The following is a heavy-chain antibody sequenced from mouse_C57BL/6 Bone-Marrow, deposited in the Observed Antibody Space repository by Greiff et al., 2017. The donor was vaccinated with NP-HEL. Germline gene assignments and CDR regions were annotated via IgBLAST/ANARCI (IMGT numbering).Heavy chain of an antibody. J-gene: IGHJ1*03. Sequence: QVQLQQPGAELVKPGASVKLSCKASGYTFTSYWMHWVKQRPGRGLEWIGRIDPNSGGTKYNEKFKSKATLTVDKPSSTAYMQLSSLTSEDSAVYYCARWKVCGTPYGCFDVWGKGTTVTVSS. D-gene: IGHD1-1*01. CDR2: IDPNSGGT. CDR3: ARWKVCGTPYGCFDV. V-gene: IGHV1-72*01. CDR1: GYTFTSYW.